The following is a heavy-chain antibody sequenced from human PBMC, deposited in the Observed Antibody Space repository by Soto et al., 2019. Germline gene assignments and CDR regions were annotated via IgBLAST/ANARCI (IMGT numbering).Heavy chain of an antibody. CDR3: TKNHEYSSSWYDFDY. V-gene: IGHV3-30*18. Sequence: GGSLRLSCAASGFTFSSYGMHWVRQAPGKGLEWVAVISYDGSNKYYADSVKGRFTISRDNSKNTLYLQMNSLRAEDTAVYYCTKNHEYSSSWYDFDYWGQGTLVTVSS. D-gene: IGHD6-13*01. J-gene: IGHJ4*02. CDR1: GFTFSSYG. CDR2: ISYDGSNK.